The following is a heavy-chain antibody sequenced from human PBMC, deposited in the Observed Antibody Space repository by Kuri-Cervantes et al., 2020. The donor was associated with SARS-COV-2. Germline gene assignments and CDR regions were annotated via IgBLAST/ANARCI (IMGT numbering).Heavy chain of an antibody. D-gene: IGHD6-13*01. V-gene: IGHV3-23*01. J-gene: IGHJ4*02. CDR2: ISGSGGST. CDR3: AKGVAAADSYYFDY. CDR1: GFTFSCYA. Sequence: GESLKISCAASGFTFSCYAMSWVRQAPGKGLEWVSAISGSGGSTYYADSVKGRFTISRDNSKNTLYLQMNSLRAEDTAVYYCAKGVAAADSYYFDYWGQGTLVTVSS.